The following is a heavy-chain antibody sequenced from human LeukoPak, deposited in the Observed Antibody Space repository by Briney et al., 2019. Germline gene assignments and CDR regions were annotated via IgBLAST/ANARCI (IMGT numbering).Heavy chain of an antibody. V-gene: IGHV3-48*03. CDR2: ISSSGSTI. CDR3: ARDPVGDYLMDYFDY. J-gene: IGHJ4*02. CDR1: AFTFSSYE. Sequence: PGGSLRLSCAASAFTFSSYEMNWVRQAPGKGLEWASYISSSGSTIYYADSVKGRFTISRDNAKNSLYLQMNSLRAEDTAVYYCARDPVGDYLMDYFDYWGQGTLVTVSS. D-gene: IGHD4-17*01.